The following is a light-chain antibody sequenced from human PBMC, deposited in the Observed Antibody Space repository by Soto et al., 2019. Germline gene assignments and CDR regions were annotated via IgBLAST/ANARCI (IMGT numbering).Light chain of an antibody. Sequence: ENVVTQSPYTLSLSPGEGPSLSCRPSHSVHTFLAWYQHNPGQGPRLLIWGASTRATGGPARFSGSGSGTDFTLTISSLEPEDFAVYYCHQRSNWPPDTFGQGTRLEIK. J-gene: IGKJ5*01. CDR1: HSVHTF. CDR2: GAS. V-gene: IGKV3-11*01. CDR3: HQRSNWPPDT.